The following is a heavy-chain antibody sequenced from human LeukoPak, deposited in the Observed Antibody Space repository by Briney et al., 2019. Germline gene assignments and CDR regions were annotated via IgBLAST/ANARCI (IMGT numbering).Heavy chain of an antibody. CDR2: INPNSGGT. J-gene: IGHJ4*02. CDR1: GYTFTGYY. D-gene: IGHD6-13*01. Sequence: ASVKVSCKASGYTFTGYYIHWVRQAPGQGLEWMGWINPNSGGTNYAQRFQGTVTMTGDTSISTAYMELSRLRSDDTAVYYCARSTPWGIAKDYWGQGTLVTVSS. V-gene: IGHV1-2*02. CDR3: ARSTPWGIAKDY.